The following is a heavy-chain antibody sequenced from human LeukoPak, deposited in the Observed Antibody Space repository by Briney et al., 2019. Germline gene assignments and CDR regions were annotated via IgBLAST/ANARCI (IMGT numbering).Heavy chain of an antibody. V-gene: IGHV4-34*01. CDR3: ARGSRDRRQQFDY. CDR2: INHSGTT. CDR1: GGPFSGYY. D-gene: IGHD5-24*01. Sequence: SETLSLTCAVYGGPFSGYYWSWIRQPPGKGLEWIGEINHSGTTNYNPSLKSRVTISVDTSKNRFSLDLISVTAADTAVYYCARGSRDRRQQFDYWGQGTLVTVSS. J-gene: IGHJ4*02.